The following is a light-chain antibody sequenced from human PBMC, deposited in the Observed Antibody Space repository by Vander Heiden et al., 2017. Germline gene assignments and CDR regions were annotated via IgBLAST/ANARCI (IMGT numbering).Light chain of an antibody. V-gene: IGLV2-23*02. CDR1: SSDVGSDNL. Sequence: SALTQPASVSASPGPSITISCPGTSSDVGSDNLVSWYQQHPGKAPKLMIYEVSKRPSGVSNRFSGSKSGNTASLTISGRQAEDEADYYCCSYAGSSTYVFGTGTKVTVL. CDR3: CSYAGSSTYV. J-gene: IGLJ1*01. CDR2: EVS.